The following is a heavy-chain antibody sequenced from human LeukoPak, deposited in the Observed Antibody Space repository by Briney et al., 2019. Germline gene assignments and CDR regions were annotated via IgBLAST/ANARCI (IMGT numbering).Heavy chain of an antibody. CDR3: ARDRWGVRGVKSGLSDY. J-gene: IGHJ4*02. CDR2: INPSGDST. D-gene: IGHD3-10*01. V-gene: IGHV1-46*01. CDR1: GYSFTSYY. Sequence: ASVKVSCKASGYSFTSYYMHWVRQAPGQGLEWMGIINPSGDSTSYAQKFQGRVTMTRDTSTSTVYMELSSLRSEDTAVYYCARDRWGVRGVKSGLSDYWGQGTLVTVSS.